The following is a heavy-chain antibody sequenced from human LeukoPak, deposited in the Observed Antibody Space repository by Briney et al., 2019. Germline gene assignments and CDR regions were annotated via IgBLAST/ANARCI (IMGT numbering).Heavy chain of an antibody. D-gene: IGHD1-26*01. V-gene: IGHV3-33*01. CDR1: GFTFSSYG. Sequence: PGGSLRLSCAASGFTFSSYGMHWVRQAPGKGLEWVAVIWYDGNNKYYTDSVKGRFTISRDNSKNTLYLQMDSLRAEDTAVYYCARTKWQLPSDYWGQGTLVTVSS. CDR3: ARTKWQLPSDY. J-gene: IGHJ4*02. CDR2: IWYDGNNK.